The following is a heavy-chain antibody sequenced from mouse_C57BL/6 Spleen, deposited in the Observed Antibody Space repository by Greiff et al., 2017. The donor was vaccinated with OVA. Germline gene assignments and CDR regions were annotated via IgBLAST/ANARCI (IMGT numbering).Heavy chain of an antibody. CDR1: GYTFTSYW. CDR2: IDPSDSYT. CDR3: ATNWDGWFAY. V-gene: IGHV1-50*01. J-gene: IGHJ3*01. Sequence: QLQQPGAELVKPGASVKLSCKASGYTFTSYWMQWVKQRPGQGLEWIGEIDPSDSYTNYNQKFKGKATLTVDTSSSTAYMQLSSLTSEDSAVYYCATNWDGWFAYWGQGTLVTVSA. D-gene: IGHD4-1*01.